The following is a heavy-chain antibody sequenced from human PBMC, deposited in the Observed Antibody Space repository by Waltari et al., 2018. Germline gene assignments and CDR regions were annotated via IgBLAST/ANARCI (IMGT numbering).Heavy chain of an antibody. CDR3: ARTPPNYGDYASWYFDY. Sequence: EVQLVQSGAEVKKPGESLKISCKGSGYSFTSYWIDWVRQMPGKGLEWMGIIYPGDSDTRYSPSFQGQVTISADKSISTAYLQWSSLKASDTAMYYCARTPPNYGDYASWYFDYWGQGTLVTVSS. J-gene: IGHJ4*02. CDR1: GYSFTSYW. V-gene: IGHV5-51*01. D-gene: IGHD4-17*01. CDR2: IYPGDSDT.